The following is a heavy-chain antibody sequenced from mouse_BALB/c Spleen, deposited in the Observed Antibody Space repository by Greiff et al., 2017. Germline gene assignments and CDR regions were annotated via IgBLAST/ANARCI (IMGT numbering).Heavy chain of an antibody. CDR2: ISYSGST. V-gene: IGHV3-2*02. D-gene: IGHD2-10*02. CDR1: GYSITSDYA. CDR3: ASGLEYGNYYFDY. J-gene: IGHJ2*01. Sequence: EVKLQESGPGLVKPSQSLSLTCTVTGYSITSDYAWNWIRQFPGNKLEWMGYISYSGSTSYNPSLKSRISITRDTSKNQFFLQLNSVTTEDTATYYCASGLEYGNYYFDYWGQGTTLTVSS.